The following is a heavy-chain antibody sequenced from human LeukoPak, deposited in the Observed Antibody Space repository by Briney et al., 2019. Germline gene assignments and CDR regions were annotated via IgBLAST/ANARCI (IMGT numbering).Heavy chain of an antibody. J-gene: IGHJ4*02. CDR1: GFTFSSYG. V-gene: IGHV3-33*06. D-gene: IGHD6-6*01. CDR2: IWYDGSNK. CDR3: AKDFEYSSSSGFDY. Sequence: PGGSLRLSCAASGFTFSSYGMHWVRQAPGKGLEWVAVIWYDGSNKYYADSVKGRFTISRDSSKNTLYLQMNSLRAEDTAVYYCAKDFEYSSSSGFDYWGQGTLVTVSS.